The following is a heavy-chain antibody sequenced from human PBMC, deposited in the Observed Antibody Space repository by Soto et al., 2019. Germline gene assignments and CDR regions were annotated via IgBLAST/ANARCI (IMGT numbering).Heavy chain of an antibody. V-gene: IGHV4-61*01. CDR3: ARGGEPLGYYGLDV. CDR2: MYYTGVT. Sequence: QVQLQESGPGLLKASETLSLTCSVSGGSVRSGNHFWNWIRQPPGRGLEWLGYMYYTGVTNYNPSRKSRVSMSVDTSKDHFSLNLTSLTAADTAVYYCARGGEPLGYYGLDVWGQGTTVTVSS. CDR1: GGSVRSGNHF. J-gene: IGHJ6*02.